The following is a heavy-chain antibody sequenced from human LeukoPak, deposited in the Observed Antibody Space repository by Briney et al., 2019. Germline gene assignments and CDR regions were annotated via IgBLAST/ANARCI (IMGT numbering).Heavy chain of an antibody. V-gene: IGHV4-34*01. J-gene: IGHJ5*02. D-gene: IGHD6-6*01. CDR1: AESLSGYH. CDR3: ARGFPSSSRWFDP. Sequence: SETLSLTCGVYAESLSGYHWTWIRLRPGKGLDWIGDIDHSGSAHYNPSLKSRVTISVDTSNKQFSLNLHSVTAADTAVYYCARGFPSSSRWFDPWGQGTLVTVSS. CDR2: IDHSGSA.